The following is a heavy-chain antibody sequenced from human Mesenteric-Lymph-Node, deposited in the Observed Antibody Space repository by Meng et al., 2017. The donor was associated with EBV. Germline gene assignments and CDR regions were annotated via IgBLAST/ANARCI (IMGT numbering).Heavy chain of an antibody. J-gene: IGHJ5*02. CDR1: GDSVSNINGG. CDR3: AGVGSTISTDWFDT. Sequence: QVQLQQSGPGPVKPSQTLSLTGAISGDSVSNINGGWNWIRQSPSRGLEWLGRTYYRSKWYNDYAVSVKGRITINPDTTKNQVSLQLNSVTPEDTAVYYCAGVGSTISTDWFDTWGQGTLVTVSS. D-gene: IGHD3-9*01. CDR2: TYYRSKWYN. V-gene: IGHV6-1*01.